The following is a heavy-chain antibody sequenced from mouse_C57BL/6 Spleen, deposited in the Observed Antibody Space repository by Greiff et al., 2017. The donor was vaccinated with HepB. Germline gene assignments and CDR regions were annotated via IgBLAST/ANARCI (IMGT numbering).Heavy chain of an antibody. D-gene: IGHD2-3*01. Sequence: QVQLKQSGAELVRPGASVKLSCKASGYTFTDYYINWVKQRPGQGLEWIARIYPGSGNTYYNEKFKGKATLTAEKSSSTAYMQLSSLTSEDSAVYFCAREGYDTRDFDYWGQGTTLTVSS. CDR2: IYPGSGNT. CDR1: GYTFTDYY. CDR3: AREGYDTRDFDY. V-gene: IGHV1-76*01. J-gene: IGHJ2*01.